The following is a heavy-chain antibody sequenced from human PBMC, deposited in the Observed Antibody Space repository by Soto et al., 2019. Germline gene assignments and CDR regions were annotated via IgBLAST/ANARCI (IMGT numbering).Heavy chain of an antibody. J-gene: IGHJ6*02. V-gene: IGHV1-69*12. D-gene: IGHD1-7*01. CDR3: AGPPELTRIYYYYGMDV. CDR1: GGTFSSYA. CDR2: IIPIFGTA. Sequence: QVQLVQSGAEVKKPGSSVKVSCKASGGTFSSYAISWVRQAPGQGLEWMGGIIPIFGTANYAQKFQGRVTITXXEXTXTAYMELSSLRSEDTAVYYCAGPPELTRIYYYYGMDVWGQGTTVTVSS.